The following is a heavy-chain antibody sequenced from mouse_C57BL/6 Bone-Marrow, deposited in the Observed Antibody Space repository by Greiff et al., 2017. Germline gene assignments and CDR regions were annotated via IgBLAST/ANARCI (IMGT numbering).Heavy chain of an antibody. CDR3: ANYYGSKYFDY. CDR2: IDPSDSYT. CDR1: GYTFTSYW. V-gene: IGHV1-69*01. Sequence: VQLQQPGAELVMPGASVKLSCKASGYTFTSYWMHWVKQRPGQGLEWIGEIDPSDSYTNYNQKFKGKSTLTVDKSSSTAYMQLSSLTSEDSAVYYCANYYGSKYFDYWGQGTTLTVSS. J-gene: IGHJ2*01. D-gene: IGHD1-1*01.